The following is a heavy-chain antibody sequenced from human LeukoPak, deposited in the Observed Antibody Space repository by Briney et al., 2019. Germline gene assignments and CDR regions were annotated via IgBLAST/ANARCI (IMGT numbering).Heavy chain of an antibody. D-gene: IGHD3-3*01. J-gene: IGHJ4*02. V-gene: IGHV3-48*03. CDR2: ISSSGSTI. Sequence: GGSLRLSCAASGFTFSSCEMNWVRQAPGKGLEWVSYISSSGSTIYYADSVKGRFTISRDNAKNSLYLQMNSLRAEDTAVYYCARSPPIWSGYCFDYWGQGTLVTVSS. CDR1: GFTFSSCE. CDR3: ARSPPIWSGYCFDY.